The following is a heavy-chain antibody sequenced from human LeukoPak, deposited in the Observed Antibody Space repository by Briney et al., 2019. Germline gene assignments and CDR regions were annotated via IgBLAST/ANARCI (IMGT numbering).Heavy chain of an antibody. CDR2: ISGSGGST. J-gene: IGHJ4*02. D-gene: IGHD2-15*01. CDR1: GFTFSNYA. CDR3: AKCSGGTPRTNDY. Sequence: GGSLRLSCAASGFTFSNYAMSWVRQAPGKGLEWVSGISGSGGSTYYADSVKGRFTISRDNSKNTLYLQMNSLRAEDTAVYYCAKCSGGTPRTNDYWGQGTLVTVSS. V-gene: IGHV3-23*01.